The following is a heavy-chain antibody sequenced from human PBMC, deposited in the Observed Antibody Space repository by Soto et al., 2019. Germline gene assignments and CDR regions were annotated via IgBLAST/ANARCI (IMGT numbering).Heavy chain of an antibody. CDR3: VTEQSKAFRPDC. Sequence: EMQVVESGGGLVQPGGSLRLSCSASGFTFSTYAMHWDRQAPGEGLEYVSAISSSGDKTNYADSVKGRFTISRDKSRNTLVLQMTSLRADDTAMYYCVTEQSKAFRPDCWGQGTLVTVSS. CDR1: GFTFSTYA. V-gene: IGHV3-64D*06. CDR2: ISSSGDKT. J-gene: IGHJ4*02. D-gene: IGHD6-6*01.